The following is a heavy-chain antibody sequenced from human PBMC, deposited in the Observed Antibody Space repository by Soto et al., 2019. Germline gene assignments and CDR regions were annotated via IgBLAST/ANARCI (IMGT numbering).Heavy chain of an antibody. Sequence: SETLSLTCAVYAGSFSHYYWNWIRQSPGKGLEWIGKIKHSGSGNYNPSLRSRVSISVDMSKNQFSLRLTSVTAADTAVYYCARGGSSDWQVALDIWGQGTMVTVSS. V-gene: IGHV4-34*01. CDR3: ARGGSSDWQVALDI. J-gene: IGHJ3*02. CDR2: IKHSGSG. CDR1: AGSFSHYY. D-gene: IGHD6-19*01.